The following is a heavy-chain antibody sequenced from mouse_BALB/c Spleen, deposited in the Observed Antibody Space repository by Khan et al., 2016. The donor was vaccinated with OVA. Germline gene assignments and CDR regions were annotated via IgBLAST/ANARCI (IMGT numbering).Heavy chain of an antibody. D-gene: IGHD1-2*01. CDR3: ARTARIKY. J-gene: IGHJ2*01. CDR2: ISYSGST. V-gene: IGHV3-1*02. CDR1: GYSITSGYG. Sequence: EVQLQESGPGLVKPSQSLSLTCTVTGYSITSGYGWNWIRQFPGNKLEWMGSISYSGSTNYNPSLKSRISIPRDTSKNQFFLKLNSVTTDDTATYYCARTARIKYWGQGTTLTVSS.